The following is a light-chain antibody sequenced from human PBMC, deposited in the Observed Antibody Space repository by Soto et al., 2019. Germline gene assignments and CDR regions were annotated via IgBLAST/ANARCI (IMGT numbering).Light chain of an antibody. CDR2: EGS. CDR3: CSYAGSSTYV. CDR1: SSDVGNYNL. V-gene: IGLV2-23*01. J-gene: IGLJ1*01. Sequence: QSALTQPASVSGSPGQSITISCTGTSSDVGNYNLVSWYQQHPGKALKLMIYEGSKRPSGVSNRFSGSKSGNTASLTISILQAEDEADYYCCSYAGSSTYVFGTGTKVTVL.